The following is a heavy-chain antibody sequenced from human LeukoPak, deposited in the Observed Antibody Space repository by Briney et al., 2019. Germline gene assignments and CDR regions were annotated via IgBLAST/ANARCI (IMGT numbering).Heavy chain of an antibody. CDR2: ISGSGGST. CDR3: AKDLKMTVQTLLFDY. V-gene: IGHV3-23*01. J-gene: IGHJ4*02. D-gene: IGHD2-21*02. Sequence: GGSLRLSCAASGFTFSSYAMSWVRQAPGKGLEWVSAISGSGGSTYYADSVKGRFTISRDNSKNTLYLQMNSLRAEDTAVYYCAKDLKMTVQTLLFDYWGQGTLVTVSS. CDR1: GFTFSSYA.